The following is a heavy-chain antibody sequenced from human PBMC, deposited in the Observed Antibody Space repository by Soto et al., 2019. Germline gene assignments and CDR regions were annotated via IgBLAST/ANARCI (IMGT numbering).Heavy chain of an antibody. J-gene: IGHJ4*02. CDR1: GGSISSNY. CDR2: VYNSGST. Sequence: SETLSLTCTVSGGSISSNYWTWIRQPPGKGLEWIGYVYNSGSTNYNPSLKSRVTISEDTSKSQFSLKVNSMTAADTAVYHCARYRREAVAGYTLDNWGQGILVTAPQ. D-gene: IGHD6-13*01. CDR3: ARYRREAVAGYTLDN. V-gene: IGHV4-59*01.